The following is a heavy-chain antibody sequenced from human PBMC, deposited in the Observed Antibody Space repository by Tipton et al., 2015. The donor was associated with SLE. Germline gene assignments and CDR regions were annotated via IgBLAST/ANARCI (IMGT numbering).Heavy chain of an antibody. D-gene: IGHD6-13*01. Sequence: TLSLTCSVSGASISTYYWGWIRQAPGKGLEWVGCMRRGGRTDYNPSLQSRVTISVDKSRNQFSLNLTSVTAADTALYYCARGSPGHFGCWGQGTLVTVSS. CDR2: MRRGGRT. CDR1: GASISTYY. CDR3: ARGSPGHFGC. J-gene: IGHJ4*02. V-gene: IGHV4-59*12.